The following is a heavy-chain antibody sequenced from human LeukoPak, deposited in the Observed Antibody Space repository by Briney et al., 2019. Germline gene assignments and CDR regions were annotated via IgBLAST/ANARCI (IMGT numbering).Heavy chain of an antibody. D-gene: IGHD3-22*01. CDR1: GFTFNSYA. V-gene: IGHV3-23*01. Sequence: RGSLRLSCAASGFTFNSYAMSWARQAPGKGLEWVASITDSGESTFYADSVKGRFTISRDNSKNTLFLQMNSLRAEDTALFYCAKGRDSSGRSSDSWGQGTLVTVSS. CDR2: ITDSGEST. CDR3: AKGRDSSGRSSDS. J-gene: IGHJ4*02.